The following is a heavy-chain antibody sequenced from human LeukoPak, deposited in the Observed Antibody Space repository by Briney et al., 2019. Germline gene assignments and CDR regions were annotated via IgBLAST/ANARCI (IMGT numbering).Heavy chain of an antibody. J-gene: IGHJ6*02. Sequence: SETLSLTCTVSGGSISNFYWSWIRQPPGKGLEWIGEINHSGYTNYYPSLKSRVTISVDTSKNQFSLRLSSVTAADTAVYYCARNDYFGINNGMDVWGQGTTVTVS. D-gene: IGHD2/OR15-2a*01. CDR2: INHSGYT. CDR3: ARNDYFGINNGMDV. CDR1: GGSISNFY. V-gene: IGHV4-34*01.